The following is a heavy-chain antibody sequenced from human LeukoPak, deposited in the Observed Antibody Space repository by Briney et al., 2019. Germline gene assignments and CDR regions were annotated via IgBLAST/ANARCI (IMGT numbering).Heavy chain of an antibody. CDR1: GFTFSSFG. D-gene: IGHD3-10*01. CDR2: IRYDGNNK. CDR3: AKGLRLLWFGEFMS. J-gene: IGHJ5*02. V-gene: IGHV3-30*02. Sequence: GGSLRLSCAASGFTFSSFGMHWVRQAPGKGLGWVAFIRYDGNNKYYADSVKGRFTISRDNSKNTLYLQMNSLRAEDSAVYYCAKGLRLLWFGEFMSWGQGTLVTVSS.